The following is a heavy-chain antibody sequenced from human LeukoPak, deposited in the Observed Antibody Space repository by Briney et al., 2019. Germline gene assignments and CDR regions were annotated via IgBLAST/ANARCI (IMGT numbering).Heavy chain of an antibody. J-gene: IGHJ6*02. CDR1: GITFSRFW. CDR2: INQDGSEK. D-gene: IGHD1-26*01. V-gene: IGHV3-7*01. CDR3: ARDRGSLF. Sequence: PGGSLRLSCAASGITFSRFWMSWVRQAPGKGLQWVANINQDGSEKHYVDSVKGRFTISRDNAKNTLYLQMNSLRAEDTAVYYCARDRGSLFWGQGTTVTVSS.